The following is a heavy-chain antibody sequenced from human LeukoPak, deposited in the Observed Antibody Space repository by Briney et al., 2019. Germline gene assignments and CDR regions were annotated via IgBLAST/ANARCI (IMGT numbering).Heavy chain of an antibody. J-gene: IGHJ2*01. D-gene: IGHD1-26*01. V-gene: IGHV3-7*01. CDR2: IRQDGNEK. CDR3: ASGGVVGPSTYWFYDL. Sequence: RSGGSLRLSCEASGFTFSRNWMTWVRQAPGEGLEWVANIRQDGNEKYYVDSVKGRFTISRDNAKNSLYLQMNSLRAEDTAVYYCASGGVVGPSTYWFYDLWGRGTRVTVSS. CDR1: GFTFSRNW.